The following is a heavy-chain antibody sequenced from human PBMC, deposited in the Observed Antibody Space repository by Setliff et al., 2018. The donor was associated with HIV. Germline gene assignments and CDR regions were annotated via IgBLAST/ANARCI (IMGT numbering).Heavy chain of an antibody. D-gene: IGHD3-16*02. V-gene: IGHV5-51*01. CDR3: ARRRIVKAYYYDMDV. CDR1: GNNFTGYW. J-gene: IGHJ6*03. CDR2: IYPSDSKT. Sequence: PGESLKISCKGSGNNFTGYWFGWVRQMPGKGLEWKGMIYPSDSKTSYSPSFQGQVTFAADKSINTAYRQWSGLKASSTAIYYCARRRIVKAYYYDMDVWGKGTTVTVSS.